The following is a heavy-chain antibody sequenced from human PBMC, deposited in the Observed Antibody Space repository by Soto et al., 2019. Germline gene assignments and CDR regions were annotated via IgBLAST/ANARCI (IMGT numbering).Heavy chain of an antibody. D-gene: IGHD2-8*01. V-gene: IGHV3-30-3*01. CDR3: ARASGHIYATLHGPFDH. J-gene: IGHJ4*02. CDR1: GFTFNRHP. Sequence: GGSLRLSCAASGFTFNRHPLHWVRQAPGKGLEWVAVISHDGNNKYYADSVKGRFTISRDNSMNMLYLQMHGLRTEDTAIFYCARASGHIYATLHGPFDHWGQGALVTAPQ. CDR2: ISHDGNNK.